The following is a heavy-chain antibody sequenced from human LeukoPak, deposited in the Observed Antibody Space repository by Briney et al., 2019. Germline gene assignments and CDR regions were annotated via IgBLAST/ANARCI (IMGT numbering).Heavy chain of an antibody. CDR3: ARADSGADFWSGYALHYYYYYYMDV. Sequence: ASVKVSCKASGYTFTSYDINWVRQATGQGLEWMGWMNPNSGNTVYAQKFQGRVTMTSNTSISTAYKELSSLRSEATAVYYCARADSGADFWSGYALHYYYYYYMDVWGKGTTVTVSS. CDR1: GYTFTSYD. D-gene: IGHD3-3*01. V-gene: IGHV1-8*01. CDR2: MNPNSGNT. J-gene: IGHJ6*03.